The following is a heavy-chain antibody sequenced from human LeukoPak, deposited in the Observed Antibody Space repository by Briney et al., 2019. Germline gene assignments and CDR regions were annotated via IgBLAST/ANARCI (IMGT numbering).Heavy chain of an antibody. CDR2: IYHSGSI. D-gene: IGHD5-18*01. J-gene: IGHJ4*02. CDR1: GGSISSSNW. Sequence: PSGTLSLTCAVSGGSISSSNWWSWVRQPPGKGLEWIGEIYHSGSINYNPSLKSRVTISVDKSKNQFSLKLSSVTAADTAVYYCARGPAYSYGYLTRWGQGTLVTVSS. CDR3: ARGPAYSYGYLTR. V-gene: IGHV4-4*02.